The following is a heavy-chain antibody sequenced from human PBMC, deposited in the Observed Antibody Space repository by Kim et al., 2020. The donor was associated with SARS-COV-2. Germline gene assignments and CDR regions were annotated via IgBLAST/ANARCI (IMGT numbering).Heavy chain of an antibody. J-gene: IGHJ4*02. CDR1: GYTFTSYA. CDR2: INAGNGNT. Sequence: ASVKVSCKASGYTFTSYAMHWVRQAPGQRLEWMGWINAGNGNTKYSQKFQGRVTITRDTSASTAYMELSSLRSEDTAVYYCASSHEGVDSGYDISFDYWGQGTLVTVSS. CDR3: ASSHEGVDSGYDISFDY. V-gene: IGHV1-3*01. D-gene: IGHD5-12*01.